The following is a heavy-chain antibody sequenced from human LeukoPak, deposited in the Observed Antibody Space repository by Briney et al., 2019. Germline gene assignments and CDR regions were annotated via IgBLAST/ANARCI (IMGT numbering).Heavy chain of an antibody. CDR1: GFTFSDYY. V-gene: IGHV3-11*04. CDR2: ISSSGSTI. J-gene: IGHJ4*02. Sequence: GGPLRLSCAASGFTFSDYYISWIRQAPGKGLEWVSYISSSGSTIFYADSVKGRFTISRDNAKNSLYLQMNSLRAEDTAVYYCARIYVWGSYPDYWGQGTLVTVSS. D-gene: IGHD3-16*02. CDR3: ARIYVWGSYPDY.